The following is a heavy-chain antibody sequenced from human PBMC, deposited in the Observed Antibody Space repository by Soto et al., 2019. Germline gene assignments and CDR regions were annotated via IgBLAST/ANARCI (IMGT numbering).Heavy chain of an antibody. Sequence: ASVKVSCKXSGYTFTGYYMHWVRQAPGQGLEWMGWINPNSGGTNYAQKFQGRVTMTRDTSISTAYMELSRLRSDDTAVYYYARADPHYDFWSGYYTPQGYFDYWGQGTLVTVSS. CDR1: GYTFTGYY. V-gene: IGHV1-2*02. CDR3: ARADPHYDFWSGYYTPQGYFDY. D-gene: IGHD3-3*01. J-gene: IGHJ4*02. CDR2: INPNSGGT.